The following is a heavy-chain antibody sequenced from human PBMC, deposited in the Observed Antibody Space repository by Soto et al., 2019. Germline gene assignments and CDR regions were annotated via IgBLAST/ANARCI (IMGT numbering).Heavy chain of an antibody. CDR3: ARALAYTVIDY. CDR1: GGSISGGTYY. D-gene: IGHD4-17*01. J-gene: IGHJ4*02. V-gene: IGHV4-39*01. Sequence: SETLSLTCTVSGGSISGGTYYWGWIRQPPGKGLEWIANINYSGYTYYNSSLKSRVSMSVDSSKNQISLKLSSVTAADTAMYYCARALAYTVIDYWGQGTLVTVSS. CDR2: INYSGYT.